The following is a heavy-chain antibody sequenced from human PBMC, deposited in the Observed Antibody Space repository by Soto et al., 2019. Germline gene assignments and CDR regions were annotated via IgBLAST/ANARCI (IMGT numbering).Heavy chain of an antibody. CDR3: AKGPAAKRPGPYREFDY. CDR2: ISGSGGST. D-gene: IGHD2-2*01. Sequence: GGSLRLSCAASGFTFSSYAMSWVRQAPGKGLEWVSAISGSGGSTYYADSVKGRFTISRDNSKNTLYLQMNSLRAEDTAVYYCAKGPAAKRPGPYREFDYWGQGTLVTVSS. J-gene: IGHJ4*02. CDR1: GFTFSSYA. V-gene: IGHV3-23*01.